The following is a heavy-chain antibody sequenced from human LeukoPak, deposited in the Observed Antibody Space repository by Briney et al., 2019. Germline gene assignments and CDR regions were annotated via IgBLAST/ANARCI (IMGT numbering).Heavy chain of an antibody. V-gene: IGHV4-39*01. CDR2: IYYSGST. Sequence: PSETLSLTCTVSGGSISSSSYYWGWIRQPPGKGLEWIGSIYYSGSTYYNPSLKSRVTISVDTPKNQFSLKLSSVTAADTAVYYCASTSVTEDAFDIWSQGTMVTVSS. CDR3: ASTSVTEDAFDI. CDR1: GGSISSSSYY. J-gene: IGHJ3*02. D-gene: IGHD4-17*01.